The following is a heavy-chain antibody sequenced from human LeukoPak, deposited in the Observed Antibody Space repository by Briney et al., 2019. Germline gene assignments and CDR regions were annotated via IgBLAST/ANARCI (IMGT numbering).Heavy chain of an antibody. Sequence: GGSLRLSCAASGFTFSSYGMSWVRQAPGKGLEWVSAISGSGGSTYYADSVKGRFTISRDDSKNTLYLQMNSLRAEDTAVYYCARSNIVLMVIGDYLDYWGQGTLVTVSS. V-gene: IGHV3-23*01. CDR3: ARSNIVLMVIGDYLDY. CDR2: ISGSGGST. J-gene: IGHJ4*02. D-gene: IGHD2-8*01. CDR1: GFTFSSYG.